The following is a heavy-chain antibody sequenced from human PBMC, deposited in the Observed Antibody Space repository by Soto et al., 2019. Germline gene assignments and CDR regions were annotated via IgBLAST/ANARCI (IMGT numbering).Heavy chain of an antibody. Sequence: LRLSCAASGFTFSSYGMHWVRQAPGKGLEWVAVIWYDESNKYYADSVKGRFTISRDNSKNTLYLQMNSLRAGDTAVYYCARDLLRYDFWSGYYAGGYYYYGMDVWGQGTTVTVSS. D-gene: IGHD3-3*01. CDR2: IWYDESNK. J-gene: IGHJ6*02. CDR3: ARDLLRYDFWSGYYAGGYYYYGMDV. V-gene: IGHV3-33*01. CDR1: GFTFSSYG.